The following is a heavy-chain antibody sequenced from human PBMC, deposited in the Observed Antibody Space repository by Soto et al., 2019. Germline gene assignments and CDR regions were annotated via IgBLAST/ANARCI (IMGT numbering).Heavy chain of an antibody. Sequence: SETLSLTCTVSGGSISSGGYYWSWIRKHPGKGLGWIGYIYYSGSTYYNPSLKSRVTISVDTSKNQFSLKLSSVTAADTAVYYCARSGYSYGPNPLLYWGQGTLVTSPQ. D-gene: IGHD5-18*01. J-gene: IGHJ4*02. V-gene: IGHV4-31*03. CDR3: ARSGYSYGPNPLLY. CDR1: GGSISSGGYY. CDR2: IYYSGST.